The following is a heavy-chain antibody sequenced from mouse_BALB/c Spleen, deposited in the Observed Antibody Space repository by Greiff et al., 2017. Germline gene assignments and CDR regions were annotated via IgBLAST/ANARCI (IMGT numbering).Heavy chain of an antibody. Sequence: VQLQESGPGLVQPSQSLSITCPVSGFSLTSYGVHWVRQSPGKGLEWLGVIWSGGSTDYNAAFISRLSISKDNSKSQVFFKMNSLQANDTAIYYCARTGDPYYAMDYWGQGTSVTVSS. CDR2: IWSGGST. CDR3: ARTGDPYYAMDY. CDR1: GFSLTSYG. J-gene: IGHJ4*01. V-gene: IGHV2-2*02.